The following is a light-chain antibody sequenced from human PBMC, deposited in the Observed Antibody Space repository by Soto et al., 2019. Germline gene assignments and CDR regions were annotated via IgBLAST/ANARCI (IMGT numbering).Light chain of an antibody. CDR2: DAS. CDR3: QQYNNWPLPT. Sequence: VMTQSPATLSVYPGDRATLSCRASQSVSSDLAWYQQKPGQVPRLLIYDASTRATGIPARFSGSGSGTEFTLTISSLQSEDFAVYYCQQYNNWPLPTFGQVTRLEIK. CDR1: QSVSSD. J-gene: IGKJ5*01. V-gene: IGKV3-15*01.